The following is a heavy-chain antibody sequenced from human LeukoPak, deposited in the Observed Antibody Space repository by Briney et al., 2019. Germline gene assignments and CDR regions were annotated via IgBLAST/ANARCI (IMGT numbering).Heavy chain of an antibody. J-gene: IGHJ4*02. V-gene: IGHV3-23*01. CDR1: GFTFSSYA. CDR2: IGGSGGIT. CDR3: AKIRYGGDSGLDY. D-gene: IGHD2-21*01. Sequence: GGSLRLSCAASGFTFSSYAMNWVRQAPGKGLEWVSLIGGSGGITYYADSVKGRFTISRDNSKNTLYLQKNSLRAGDTAVYYCAKIRYGGDSGLDYWGQGTLVTVSS.